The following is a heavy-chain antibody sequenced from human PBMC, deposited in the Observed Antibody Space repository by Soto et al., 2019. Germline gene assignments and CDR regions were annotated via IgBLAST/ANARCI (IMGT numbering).Heavy chain of an antibody. D-gene: IGHD2-2*01. V-gene: IGHV1-18*01. J-gene: IGHJ6*02. CDR1: GDTLTSYG. CDR2: ISAYNGNT. Sequence: PAEVSCKASGDTLTSYGIGWVRQAPGQGLEWMGWISAYNGNTNYAQKLQGRVTMTTDTSTSTAYMELRSLRSDDTAVYYCAIVVVVPAARLYYYGMDVWGQGPTVTVS. CDR3: AIVVVVPAARLYYYGMDV.